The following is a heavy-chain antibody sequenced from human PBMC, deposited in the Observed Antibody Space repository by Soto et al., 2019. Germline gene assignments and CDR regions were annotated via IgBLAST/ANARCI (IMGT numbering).Heavy chain of an antibody. Sequence: SETLSLTCTVSGGSISSSSYYWGWIRQPPGKGLEWIGSIYHSGSTYYNPSLKSRVTTSVDTSKNQFSLKLSSVTAADTAVYYCASQYGWDAFDVWGQRTMVTVSS. D-gene: IGHD2-8*02. J-gene: IGHJ3*01. CDR3: ASQYGWDAFDV. CDR2: IYHSGST. CDR1: GGSISSSSYY. V-gene: IGHV4-39*01.